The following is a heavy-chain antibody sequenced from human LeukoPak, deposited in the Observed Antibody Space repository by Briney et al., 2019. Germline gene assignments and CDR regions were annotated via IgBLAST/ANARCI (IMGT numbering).Heavy chain of an antibody. CDR1: GFTFTNYV. J-gene: IGHJ4*02. CDR3: MRVNWKKLEVFDY. CDR2: ISGSGGST. V-gene: IGHV3-23*01. Sequence: GGSLRLSCAASGFTFTNYVMSWVRQAPGKGLEWVSAISGSGGSTYYADSVKGRFTVSRDNSKNTVYMQMNRLRDEDTAVHACMRVNWKKLEVFDYWGQGTLVTVSS. D-gene: IGHD1-20*01.